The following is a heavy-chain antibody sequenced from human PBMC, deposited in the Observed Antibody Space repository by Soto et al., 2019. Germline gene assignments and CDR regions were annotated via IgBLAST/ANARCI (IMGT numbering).Heavy chain of an antibody. CDR1: GYTFTDYF. V-gene: IGHV1-2*02. CDR3: ARAPVGGSSNLDY. J-gene: IGHJ4*02. Sequence: GASVKFSCKDSGYTFTDYFIHWVRQAPGQGLEWMGWINPYSADTNFAQKFQGRVTMTRDTSISTAFMQLSWLRSDDTAVYYCARAPVGGSSNLDYWGQGALVTVSS. CDR2: INPYSADT. D-gene: IGHD1-26*01.